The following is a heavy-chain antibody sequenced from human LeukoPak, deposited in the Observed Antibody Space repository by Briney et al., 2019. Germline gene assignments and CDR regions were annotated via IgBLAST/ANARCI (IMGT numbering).Heavy chain of an antibody. D-gene: IGHD2-21*02. CDR1: GFTFSSYS. J-gene: IGHJ6*03. Sequence: GGSLRLSCAASGFTFSSYSMNWVRQAPGKGLEWVSYISSSSSTIYYADSVKGRFTISRDNAKNSLYLQMNSLRAEDTAVYYCAKDRLGAYCGGDCFNMDVWGKGTTVTVSS. CDR3: AKDRLGAYCGGDCFNMDV. V-gene: IGHV3-48*01. CDR2: ISSSSSTI.